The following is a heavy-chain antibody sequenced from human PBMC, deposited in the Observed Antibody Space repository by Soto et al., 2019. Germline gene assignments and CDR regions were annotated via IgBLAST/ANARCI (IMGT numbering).Heavy chain of an antibody. CDR3: ARDGSIAVAGYYYYGMDV. J-gene: IGHJ6*02. CDR1: GYTFTSYG. CDR2: ISAYNGNT. Sequence: RASVKVSCKASGYTFTSYGISWVRQAPGQGLEWMGWISAYNGNTNYAQKLQGRVTMTTDTSTSTAYMELRSLRSDDTAVYYCARDGSIAVAGYYYYGMDVWGQGTTVTVSS. V-gene: IGHV1-18*01. D-gene: IGHD6-19*01.